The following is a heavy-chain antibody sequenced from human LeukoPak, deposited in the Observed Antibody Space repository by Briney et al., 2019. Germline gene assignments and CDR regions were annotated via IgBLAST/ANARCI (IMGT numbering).Heavy chain of an antibody. Sequence: SETLSLTCTVSGGSISSGSYYWSWIRQPAGKGLEWIGRIYTSGSTNYNPSLKSRVTISVDTSKNQFSLKLSSVTAADTAVYYCARDLDSSGYYYDYWGQGTLVTVSS. CDR2: IYTSGST. D-gene: IGHD3-22*01. V-gene: IGHV4-61*02. CDR3: ARDLDSSGYYYDY. CDR1: GGSISSGSYY. J-gene: IGHJ4*02.